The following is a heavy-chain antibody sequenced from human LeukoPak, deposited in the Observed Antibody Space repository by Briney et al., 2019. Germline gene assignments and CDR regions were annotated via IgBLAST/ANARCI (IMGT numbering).Heavy chain of an antibody. Sequence: GGSLRLSCAASGLNFNEHGMNWVRQVPGKGLEWVSGISWDGGSIAYADSVKGRFTISRDNAKNSLYLQMNSLRAEDTAVYYCAREQLERPGELCAFDIWGQGTMVTVSS. CDR1: GLNFNEHG. CDR2: ISWDGGSI. D-gene: IGHD1-1*01. V-gene: IGHV3-20*04. J-gene: IGHJ3*02. CDR3: AREQLERPGELCAFDI.